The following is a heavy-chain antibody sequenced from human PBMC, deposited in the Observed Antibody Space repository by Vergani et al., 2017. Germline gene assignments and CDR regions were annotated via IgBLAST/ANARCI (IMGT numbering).Heavy chain of an antibody. J-gene: IGHJ6*03. Sequence: QVQLPESGPGLVKPSETLSLTCTVSGGSISSYYWSWIRQPPGKGLEWIGYIYYSGSTNYNPSLKSRVTISVDTSKNQFSLKLSSVTAADTAVYYCARVHGDTAMVYYYYYMDVWGKGTTVTVSS. CDR2: IYYSGST. CDR3: ARVHGDTAMVYYYYYMDV. V-gene: IGHV4-59*01. D-gene: IGHD5-18*01. CDR1: GGSISSYY.